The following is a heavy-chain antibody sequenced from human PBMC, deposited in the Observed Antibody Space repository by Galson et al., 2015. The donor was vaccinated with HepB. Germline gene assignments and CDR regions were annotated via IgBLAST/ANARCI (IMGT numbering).Heavy chain of an antibody. Sequence: PLSLTCTVSGGSISSGGYYWSWIRQHPGKGLEWIGYIYYSGSTYYNPSLKSRVTISVDTSKNQFSLKLSSVTAADTAVYYCARDEDSYVAYWGQGTLVTVSS. J-gene: IGHJ4*02. CDR2: IYYSGST. CDR3: ARDEDSYVAY. V-gene: IGHV4-31*03. D-gene: IGHD5-18*01. CDR1: GGSISSGGYY.